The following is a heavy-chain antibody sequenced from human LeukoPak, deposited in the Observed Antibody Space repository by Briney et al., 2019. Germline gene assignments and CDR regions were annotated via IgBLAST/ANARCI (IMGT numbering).Heavy chain of an antibody. CDR2: INHSGST. CDR1: GGSFSGYY. J-gene: IGHJ4*02. CDR3: ARAARGAFDY. D-gene: IGHD6-6*01. Sequence: PSETLSLTCAVYGGSFSGYYWSWIRQPPGKGLEWIGEINHSGSTNYNPSLKSRVTISVDTSKNQFSLKLSSVTAADTAVYYCARAARGAFDYWGQGTLVTVSS. V-gene: IGHV4-34*01.